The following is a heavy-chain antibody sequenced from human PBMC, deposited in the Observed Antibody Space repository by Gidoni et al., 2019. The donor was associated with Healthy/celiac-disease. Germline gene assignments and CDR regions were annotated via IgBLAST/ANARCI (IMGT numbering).Heavy chain of an antibody. CDR1: GFAFSSYG. CDR2: IWYDGSNK. V-gene: IGHV3-33*01. J-gene: IGHJ4*02. CDR3: ARGFSGTEDIDY. D-gene: IGHD3-10*01. Sequence: QVQLVESGGGVVQPGGSLRLSCAAAGFAFSSYGMHWVRQAPGKGLEWVAVIWYDGSNKYYADSVKGRFTISRDNSKNTLYLQMNSLRAEDTAVYYCARGFSGTEDIDYWGQGTLVTVSS.